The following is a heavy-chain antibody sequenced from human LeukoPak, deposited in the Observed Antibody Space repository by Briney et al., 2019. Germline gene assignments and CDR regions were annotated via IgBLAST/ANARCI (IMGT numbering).Heavy chain of an antibody. CDR1: GGSISSYY. D-gene: IGHD2-15*01. J-gene: IGHJ5*02. CDR3: ARHWSHSVAQFGRSFWFDP. Sequence: PSETLSLTCTVSGGSISSYYWSWIRQPAGKGLEWIGRIYTSGSTNYNPSLKSRVTMSVDTSKNQFSLKLSSVTAADTAVYYCARHWSHSVAQFGRSFWFDPWGQGTLVTVSS. V-gene: IGHV4-4*07. CDR2: IYTSGST.